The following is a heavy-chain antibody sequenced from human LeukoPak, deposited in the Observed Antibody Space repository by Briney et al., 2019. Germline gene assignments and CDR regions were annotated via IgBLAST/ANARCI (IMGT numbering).Heavy chain of an antibody. V-gene: IGHV3-30*18. CDR2: ISYDGSNK. Sequence: PGGSLRLSCAASGFTFSSYGMHWVRQAPGKGLEWVAVISYDGSNKYYADSVKGRFTISRDNSKNTLYLQMNSLRAEDTAVYYCAKDSSSWYGSFDYWGQGTLVTVSS. D-gene: IGHD6-13*01. J-gene: IGHJ4*02. CDR1: GFTFSSYG. CDR3: AKDSSSWYGSFDY.